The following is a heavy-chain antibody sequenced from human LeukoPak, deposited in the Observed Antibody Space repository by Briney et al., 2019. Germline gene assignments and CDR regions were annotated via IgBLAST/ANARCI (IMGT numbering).Heavy chain of an antibody. V-gene: IGHV4-39*01. CDR1: GGSISNTNYY. CDR2: IYYSGST. J-gene: IGHJ6*02. D-gene: IGHD6-13*01. CDR3: ARQSPAYSSSWYAPYYSGLDV. Sequence: SETLSLTCTVSGGSISNTNYYWAWIRQPPGKGLEWIGIIYYSGSTYYNPSLKSRVTISVDTSKNQFSLNLNSVTAADTAVYYCARQSPAYSSSWYAPYYSGLDVWGQGTTVTVSS.